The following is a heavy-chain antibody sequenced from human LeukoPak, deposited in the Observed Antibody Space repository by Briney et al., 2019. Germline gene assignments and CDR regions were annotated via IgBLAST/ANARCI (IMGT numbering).Heavy chain of an antibody. D-gene: IGHD2-2*01. V-gene: IGHV1-18*01. J-gene: IGHJ4*02. CDR1: GYTFTSYA. CDR2: IRAHNGNT. CDR3: ARGEFICTINTCYASALDS. Sequence: ASVKVSFKASGYTFTSYAISWVRQAPGQGLEWMGWIRAHNGNTNRAQQLQGRVTMTTDTSTRTAYMELRSLRSEDTAVYYCARGEFICTINTCYASALDSWGQGTLVTVSS.